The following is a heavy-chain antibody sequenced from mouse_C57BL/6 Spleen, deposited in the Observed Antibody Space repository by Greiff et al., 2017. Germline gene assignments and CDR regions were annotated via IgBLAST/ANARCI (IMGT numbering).Heavy chain of an antibody. Sequence: VQLQQSGPELVKPGASVKISCKASGYTFTDYYMNWVKQSHGKSLEWIGDINPNNGGTSYNQKFKGKATLTVDKSSSTAYMELRGLTSEDSAVYYCARWDDGYFDYWGQGTTLTVSS. D-gene: IGHD2-3*01. J-gene: IGHJ2*01. CDR1: GYTFTDYY. V-gene: IGHV1-26*01. CDR3: ARWDDGYFDY. CDR2: INPNNGGT.